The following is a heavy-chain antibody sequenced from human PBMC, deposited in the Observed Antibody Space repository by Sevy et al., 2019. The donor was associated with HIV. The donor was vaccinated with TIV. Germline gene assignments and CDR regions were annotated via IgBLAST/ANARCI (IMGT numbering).Heavy chain of an antibody. CDR1: GFTFGDYA. CDR2: IRRNSHEPYGGTT. J-gene: IGHJ4*02. CDR3: TRAPATADTPEYYFDY. D-gene: IGHD5-12*01. V-gene: IGHV3-49*03. Sequence: GGSLRLSCTSSGFTFGDYAMSWFRQAPGKGLEWVAFIRRNSHEPYGGTTEYAASVKGRFTISRDDSKSIVYLQMNSLKTEDTAVYYCTRAPATADTPEYYFDYWGQGILVTVSS.